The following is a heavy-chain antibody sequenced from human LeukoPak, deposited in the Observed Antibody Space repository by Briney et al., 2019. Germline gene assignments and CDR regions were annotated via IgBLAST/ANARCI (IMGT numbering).Heavy chain of an antibody. D-gene: IGHD3-10*01. Sequence: SETLSLTCTVSAGSMNNYHWSWLRQPAGQGLEWIGYIYYTGNTNYNPSLQNRVTISLDTSKNHFSLKLTSVTAADTAVYYCARPNGSGSNYYFDNWGQGILVTVSS. CDR2: IYYTGNT. CDR1: AGSMNNYH. J-gene: IGHJ4*02. CDR3: ARPNGSGSNYYFDN. V-gene: IGHV4-59*08.